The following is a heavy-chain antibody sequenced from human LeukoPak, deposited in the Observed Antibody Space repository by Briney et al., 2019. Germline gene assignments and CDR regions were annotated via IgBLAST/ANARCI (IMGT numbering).Heavy chain of an antibody. CDR1: GGSISSYY. CDR3: ASGISRRGATKSYFYGMDV. J-gene: IGHJ6*02. D-gene: IGHD2-15*01. V-gene: IGHV4-59*08. CDR2: IYYSGST. Sequence: SETLSLTCTVSGGSISSYYWSWTRQPPGKGLEWIGYIYYSGSTNYNPSLKSRVTISVDTSKNQFSLKLSSVTAADTAVYFCASGISRRGATKSYFYGMDVWGQGTTVTVSS.